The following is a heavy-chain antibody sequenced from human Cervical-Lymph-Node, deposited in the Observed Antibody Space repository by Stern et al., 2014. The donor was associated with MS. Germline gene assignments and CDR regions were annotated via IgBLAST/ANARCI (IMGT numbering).Heavy chain of an antibody. D-gene: IGHD5-12*01. CDR2: IYFDDSDT. CDR3: ARSLDSGYDCFDH. V-gene: IGHV5-51*03. Sequence: EVQLVQSGAEVKKSGQSLKISCKGSGYSFPNYWIAWVRQMPGKGLEWMGVIYFDDSDTRYSPSLQGQVTISADKSTSTVYLQWSTLRASDTAIYYCARSLDSGYDCFDHWGQGTLVTVSS. J-gene: IGHJ4*02. CDR1: GYSFPNYW.